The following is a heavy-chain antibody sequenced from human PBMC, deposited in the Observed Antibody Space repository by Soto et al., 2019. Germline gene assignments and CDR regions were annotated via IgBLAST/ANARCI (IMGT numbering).Heavy chain of an antibody. Sequence: QVQLQESGRGLVKPSGTLSLTCAVSGGSISSSDWWSWVRQPPGKGLQWIGEIYHGGSTNYIPSLKSRVTISVDKSRNQFSLKLSSVTAADTALYYCARRWGEGRVDYWGQGTLVNVSS. J-gene: IGHJ4*02. CDR3: ARRWGEGRVDY. D-gene: IGHD3-10*01. CDR1: GGSISSSDW. CDR2: IYHGGST. V-gene: IGHV4-4*02.